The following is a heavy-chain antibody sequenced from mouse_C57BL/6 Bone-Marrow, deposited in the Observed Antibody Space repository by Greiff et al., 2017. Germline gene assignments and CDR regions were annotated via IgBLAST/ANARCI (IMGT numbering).Heavy chain of an antibody. Sequence: EVQLQQSGAELVRPGASVKLSCTASGFNIKDDYMHWVKQRPEQGLEWIGWIDPENGDTEYASKVQGKATITADTSSNTAYLQLSSLTSEDTAAYYCTTWDGGFAYWGQGTLVTVSA. D-gene: IGHD2-3*01. CDR1: GFNIKDDY. J-gene: IGHJ3*01. V-gene: IGHV14-4*01. CDR2: IDPENGDT. CDR3: TTWDGGFAY.